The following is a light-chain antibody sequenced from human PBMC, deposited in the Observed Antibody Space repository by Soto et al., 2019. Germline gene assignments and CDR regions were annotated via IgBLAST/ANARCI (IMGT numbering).Light chain of an antibody. CDR3: QQTTSFPLT. Sequence: DIQMTQSPSFVSASVGDRVTITCRASQGISSWLAWYQNKPGRAPKLLIHAASSLESGVPSRFSGSGSGTDFTLTISRLQPEDFATYYCQQTTSFPLTFGGGTKVEIK. CDR1: QGISSW. V-gene: IGKV1-12*01. J-gene: IGKJ4*01. CDR2: AAS.